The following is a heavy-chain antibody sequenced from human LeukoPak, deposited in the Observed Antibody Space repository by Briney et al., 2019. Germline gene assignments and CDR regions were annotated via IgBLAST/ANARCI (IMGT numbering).Heavy chain of an antibody. CDR2: IYDTGAT. V-gene: IGHV4-59*08. Sequence: SETLSLTCTVSGGSISGYYWSWLRQPPGKRLEGVGYIYDTGATNYNPSLKSRFNISIDTSKNQFSVNLSSVTVADTAVYYCARLPLIATTRGGFDPWGQGTLVTVSS. D-gene: IGHD1/OR15-1a*01. CDR1: GGSISGYY. J-gene: IGHJ5*02. CDR3: ARLPLIATTRGGFDP.